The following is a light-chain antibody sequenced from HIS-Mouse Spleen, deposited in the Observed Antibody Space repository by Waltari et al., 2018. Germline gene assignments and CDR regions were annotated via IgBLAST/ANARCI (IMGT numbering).Light chain of an antibody. Sequence: QAVLTQPSSLSASPGASASLTCPLRSGINVRTYRIYWYQQNPGSPPQYPLRYKSDSDKQQGSGVPSRFSGSKDASANAGILLISGLQSEDEADYYCMIWHSSAWVFGGGTKLTVL. CDR1: SGINVRTYR. CDR2: YKSDSDK. CDR3: MIWHSSAWV. J-gene: IGLJ3*02. V-gene: IGLV5-45*02.